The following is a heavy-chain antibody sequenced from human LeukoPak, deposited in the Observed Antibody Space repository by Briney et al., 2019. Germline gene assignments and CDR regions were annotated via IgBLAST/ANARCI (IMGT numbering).Heavy chain of an antibody. CDR1: GFTFSSYA. CDR3: AKRPGDRPRHTFDI. CDR2: ISGSGDST. J-gene: IGHJ3*02. V-gene: IGHV3-23*01. Sequence: GGSLRLSCAASGFTFSSYAMSWVRQAPGKGLEWVSVISGSGDSTSYADSVKVRFTISRDNSRNTLYLQMNNLRAGDRAVFYGAKRPGDRPRHTFDIWGQATMVTDSS. D-gene: IGHD3-16*01.